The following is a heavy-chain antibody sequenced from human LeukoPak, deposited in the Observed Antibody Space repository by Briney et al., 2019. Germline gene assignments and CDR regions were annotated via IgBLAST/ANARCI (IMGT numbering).Heavy chain of an antibody. J-gene: IGHJ4*02. Sequence: GGSLRLSCAASGLTVRSNYMSWVRQAPGKGLEWVSVIYSGGITYYSDSVKGRFTISRDNSKNTLYLQMNSLRAEDTAFYYCAGDNYYDRSGYIPFDYWGQGTLVTVSS. CDR1: GLTVRSNY. V-gene: IGHV3-66*01. CDR2: IYSGGIT. CDR3: AGDNYYDRSGYIPFDY. D-gene: IGHD3-22*01.